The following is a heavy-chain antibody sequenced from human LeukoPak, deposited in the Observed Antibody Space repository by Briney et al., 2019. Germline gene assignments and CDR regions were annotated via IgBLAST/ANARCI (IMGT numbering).Heavy chain of an antibody. CDR3: AKGGSGWYGPNWFDP. CDR2: ISGSGTNT. CDR1: GFTFNNYA. Sequence: GGSLRLSRVGSGFTFNNYAMSWVRQAPGKGLEWVSAISGSGTNTYYADSVQGRFTMSRDNSKNTLYLQMNSLRAEDTAVYYFAKGGSGWYGPNWFDPWGKGTLVPVSS. V-gene: IGHV3-23*01. J-gene: IGHJ5*02. D-gene: IGHD6-19*01.